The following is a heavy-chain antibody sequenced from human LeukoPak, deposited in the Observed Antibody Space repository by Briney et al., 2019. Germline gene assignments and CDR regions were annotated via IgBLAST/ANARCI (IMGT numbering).Heavy chain of an antibody. CDR1: GGSISSSSHY. D-gene: IGHD6-13*01. Sequence: SDTLSLTCTVSGGSISSSSHYWGWIRQPPGKGLEWMGSIYYSGSTYYNPSLKSRVTISVDTSKNQFSLKLSSVTAADTAVYYCVRLGSSGRYDAFDIWGQGTMVTVSS. J-gene: IGHJ3*02. CDR2: IYYSGST. CDR3: VRLGSSGRYDAFDI. V-gene: IGHV4-39*01.